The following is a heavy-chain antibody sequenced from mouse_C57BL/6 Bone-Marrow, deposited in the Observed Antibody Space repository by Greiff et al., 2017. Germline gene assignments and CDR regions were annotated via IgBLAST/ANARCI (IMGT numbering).Heavy chain of an antibody. Sequence: EVQRVESGGGLVKPGGSLKLSCAASGFTFSSYAMSWVRQTPEKRLAWVATISDGGSYTYYPDNVKGRFTISRDNAKNNLYLQMSHLKSEDTAMYYCAREDDCSWFAYWGQGTLVTVSA. J-gene: IGHJ3*01. V-gene: IGHV5-4*01. CDR3: AREDDCSWFAY. D-gene: IGHD2-3*01. CDR1: GFTFSSYA. CDR2: ISDGGSYT.